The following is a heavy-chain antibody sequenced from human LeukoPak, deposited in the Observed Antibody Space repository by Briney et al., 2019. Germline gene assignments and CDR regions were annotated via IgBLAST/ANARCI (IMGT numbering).Heavy chain of an antibody. V-gene: IGHV1-24*01. CDR2: FDPEDGET. CDR3: VTDRVAAAGTAGEMDY. CDR1: GYTLTELS. D-gene: IGHD6-13*01. J-gene: IGHJ4*02. Sequence: ASVKVSCKVSGYTLTELSMHWVRQAPGKGLEWMGGFDPEDGETIYPQKFQGRVTMTEDTSTDTAYMELGSLRSEDTAVYYCVTDRVAAAGTAGEMDYWGQGTLVTVSS.